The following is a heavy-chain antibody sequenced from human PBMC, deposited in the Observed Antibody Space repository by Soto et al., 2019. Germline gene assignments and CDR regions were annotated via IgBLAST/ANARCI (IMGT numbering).Heavy chain of an antibody. CDR2: ISGMEDRT. V-gene: IGHV3-23*01. CDR3: AKTYTGG. D-gene: IGHD3-10*01. J-gene: IGHJ4*02. Sequence: GGSLRLSCTASGFSLRDQALSWVRQAPGGGLEWVSGISGMEDRTNYADFVKGRFFISKDRAKNTLNLQMNGLRDDDTAVYYCAKTYTGGWGQGTQVTVSS. CDR1: GFSLRDQA.